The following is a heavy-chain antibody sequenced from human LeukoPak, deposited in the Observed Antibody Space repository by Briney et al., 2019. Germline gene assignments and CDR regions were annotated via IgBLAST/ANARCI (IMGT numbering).Heavy chain of an antibody. D-gene: IGHD2-2*01. J-gene: IGHJ4*02. V-gene: IGHV4-59*04. CDR3: ARSSRAFRVVIPAVSFDY. CDR1: GGSISSYY. CDR2: IFYSGST. Sequence: SETLSLTCTVSGGSISSYYWSWIRQPPGKGLEWIGYIFYSGSTYYNPSLKSRVTMSVDTSKNQFSLKLSSVTAADTAVYYCARSSRAFRVVIPAVSFDYWGQGTLVTVSS.